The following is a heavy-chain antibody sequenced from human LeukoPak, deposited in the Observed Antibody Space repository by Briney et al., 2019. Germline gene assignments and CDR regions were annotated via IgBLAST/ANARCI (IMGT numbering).Heavy chain of an antibody. D-gene: IGHD3-22*01. Sequence: SETLSLTCTVSGGSTSSYYWSWIRQPAGKGLEWIGRIYTSGSTNYNPSLKSRVTISVDKSKNQFSLKLSSVTAADTAVYYCARYVYYDSSGYYFDYWGQGTLVTVSS. CDR2: IYTSGST. CDR1: GGSTSSYY. CDR3: ARYVYYDSSGYYFDY. V-gene: IGHV4-4*07. J-gene: IGHJ4*02.